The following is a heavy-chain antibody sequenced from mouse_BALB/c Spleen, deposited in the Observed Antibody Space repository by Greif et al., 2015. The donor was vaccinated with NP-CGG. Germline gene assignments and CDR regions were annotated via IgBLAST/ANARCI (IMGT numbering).Heavy chain of an antibody. CDR3: ARARNYFDY. CDR1: GFTFSSYA. Sequence: EVKVVESGGGLVKPGGSLKLSCAASGFTFSSYAMSWVRQSPEKRLEWVAEISSGGSYTYYPDTVTGRFTISRDNAENTLYLEMSSLRSEDTAMYYCARARNYFDYWGQGTTLTVSS. J-gene: IGHJ2*01. V-gene: IGHV5-9-4*01. CDR2: ISSGGSYT.